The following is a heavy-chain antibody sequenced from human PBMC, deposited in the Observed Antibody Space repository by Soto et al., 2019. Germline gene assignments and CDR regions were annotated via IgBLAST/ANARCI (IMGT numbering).Heavy chain of an antibody. D-gene: IGHD3-22*01. CDR3: ARDLGYYYDSSGYYTPSSYFDY. CDR2: IYHSGST. CDR1: GGSSRSSNW. J-gene: IGHJ4*02. V-gene: IGHV4-4*02. Sequence: SETLSLTCAVSGGSSRSSNWWSWVRQPPGKGLEWIGEIYHSGSTNYNPSLKSRVTISVDKSKNQFSLKLSSVTAADTAVYYCARDLGYYYDSSGYYTPSSYFDYWGQGTLVTVSS.